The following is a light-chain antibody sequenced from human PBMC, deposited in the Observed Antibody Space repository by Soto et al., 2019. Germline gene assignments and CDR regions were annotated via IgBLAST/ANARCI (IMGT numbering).Light chain of an antibody. CDR3: SSYTSSRPLV. Sequence: QSALTQPASVSGSPGQSITISCTGTSSDVGGYNYVSWYQQHTGKDTKLMIYDVSNRPSGVSNRFSGSKSGNTASLTISGLQAEDEDDYYCSSYTSSRPLVLGGGTKLTVL. CDR2: DVS. V-gene: IGLV2-14*01. CDR1: SSDVGGYNY. J-gene: IGLJ2*01.